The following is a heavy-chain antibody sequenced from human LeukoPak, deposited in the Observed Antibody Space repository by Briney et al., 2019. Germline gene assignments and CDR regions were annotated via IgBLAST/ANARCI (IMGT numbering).Heavy chain of an antibody. J-gene: IGHJ4*02. D-gene: IGHD4-17*01. CDR2: IIPIFGTA. Sequence: ASVKVSCKASGGTFSSYAISWVRQAPGQGLEWMGGIIPIFGTANYAQKFQGRVTITADESTSTAYMELRSLRSDDTAVYYCARVSGDLSFDYWGQGTLVTVSS. CDR3: ARVSGDLSFDY. CDR1: GGTFSSYA. V-gene: IGHV1-69*01.